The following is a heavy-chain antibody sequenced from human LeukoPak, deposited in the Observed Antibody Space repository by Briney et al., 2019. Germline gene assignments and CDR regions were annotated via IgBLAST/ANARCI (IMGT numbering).Heavy chain of an antibody. CDR2: IYYNGRA. J-gene: IGHJ4*02. CDR1: GGSISSYY. V-gene: IGHV4-59*01. D-gene: IGHD1-26*01. CDR3: ASELPPYYFDY. Sequence: SETLSLTCTVSGGSISSYYWSWIRQPPGKGLEWIGYIYYNGRAIYNPSLKSRVTISVDTSKNHFSLKLSSVTAADTAVYYCASELPPYYFDYWGQGTLVTVSS.